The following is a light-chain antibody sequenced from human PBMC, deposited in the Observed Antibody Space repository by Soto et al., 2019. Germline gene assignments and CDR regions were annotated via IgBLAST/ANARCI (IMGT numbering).Light chain of an antibody. J-gene: IGKJ1*01. Sequence: DIQMTQSPSSLSASVGDRVTITCRPSQSISSYLNWYQQKPGKAPNLLIYGASSLQSGVPSRFMASGSGTDFALTISSLQPEDFATYYCQQSYGSPWTFGQGTKVEIK. CDR3: QQSYGSPWT. V-gene: IGKV1-39*01. CDR1: QSISSY. CDR2: GAS.